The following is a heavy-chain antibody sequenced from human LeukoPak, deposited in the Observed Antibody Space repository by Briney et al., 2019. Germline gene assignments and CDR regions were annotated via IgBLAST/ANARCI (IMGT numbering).Heavy chain of an antibody. CDR2: INPNSGGT. CDR3: ARSITRGPFDY. Sequence: ASVKVSCKVSGYTLTELSMHWVRQAPGQGLEWMGRINPNSGGTNYAQKFQGRVTMTRDTSISTAYMELSRLRSDDTAVYYCARSITRGPFDYWGQGTLVTVSS. J-gene: IGHJ4*02. V-gene: IGHV1-2*06. D-gene: IGHD3-10*01. CDR1: GYTLTELS.